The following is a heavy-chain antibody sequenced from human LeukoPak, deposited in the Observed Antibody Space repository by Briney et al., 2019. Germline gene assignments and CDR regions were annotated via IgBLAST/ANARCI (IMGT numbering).Heavy chain of an antibody. CDR1: GFTFSSYD. D-gene: IGHD1-26*01. CDR3: AKDFRGVMGATFHY. J-gene: IGHJ4*02. V-gene: IGHV3-30*02. Sequence: PGGSLRLSCAASGFTFSSYDMHWIRQAPGKGLEWVAFIRYDGSNKYYANSVKGRFTISRDNSKNTLYLQMNSLRAEDTAVYYCAKDFRGVMGATFHYWGQGTLVTVSS. CDR2: IRYDGSNK.